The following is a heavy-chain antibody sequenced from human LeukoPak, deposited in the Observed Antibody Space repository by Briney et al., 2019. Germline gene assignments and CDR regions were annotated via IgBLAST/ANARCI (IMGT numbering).Heavy chain of an antibody. D-gene: IGHD3-3*01. Sequence: GGSLRLSCAASGFTFSSYAMSWVRQDPGEGLEWVSAISGSGGSTYYADSVKGRFTISRDNSKNTLYLQMNSLRAEDTAVYYCAKGPLLRFLEWLSPGDYWGQGTLVTVSS. CDR1: GFTFSSYA. V-gene: IGHV3-23*01. J-gene: IGHJ4*02. CDR3: AKGPLLRFLEWLSPGDY. CDR2: ISGSGGST.